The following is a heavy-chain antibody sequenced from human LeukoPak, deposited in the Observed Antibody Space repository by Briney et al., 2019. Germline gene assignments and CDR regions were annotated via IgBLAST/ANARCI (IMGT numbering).Heavy chain of an antibody. J-gene: IGHJ6*02. CDR1: GGTFSSYA. CDR3: AIDSSGWYTQYYYYGMDV. V-gene: IGHV1-69*13. Sequence: VKDSCKASGGTFSSYAISWVRQAPGQGLEWMGGIIPIFGTANYAQKFQGRVTITADESTSTAYMELSSLRSEDTAVYYCAIDSSGWYTQYYYYGMDVWGQGTTVTVSS. CDR2: IIPIFGTA. D-gene: IGHD6-19*01.